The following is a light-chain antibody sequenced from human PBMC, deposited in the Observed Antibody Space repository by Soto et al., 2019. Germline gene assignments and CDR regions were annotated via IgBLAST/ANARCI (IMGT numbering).Light chain of an antibody. CDR3: QQRSNWPST. CDR1: QSVSSY. J-gene: IGKJ5*01. Sequence: EIVLTQSPATLSLSPGERATLSCRASQSVSSYLAWYQQKPGQAPRLLIYDASNRATGIPARFSGSGSGTDFTLTISSLEPEDFAVYYCQQRSNWPSTFVQGTRLEIK. V-gene: IGKV3-11*01. CDR2: DAS.